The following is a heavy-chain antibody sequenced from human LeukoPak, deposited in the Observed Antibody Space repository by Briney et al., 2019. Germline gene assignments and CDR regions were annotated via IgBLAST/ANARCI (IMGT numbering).Heavy chain of an antibody. CDR1: GFTFSNYW. D-gene: IGHD6-13*01. Sequence: GGSLRLSCAASGFTFSNYWIHWVRQVPGKGPVWVSRINFDGRTITYADSVKGRFIISRDNAKNTVYLQMNSLSAEDMGIYYCTRVLYSGNWNAFDIWGQGTMVTVSS. CDR2: INFDGRTI. J-gene: IGHJ3*02. CDR3: TRVLYSGNWNAFDI. V-gene: IGHV3-74*03.